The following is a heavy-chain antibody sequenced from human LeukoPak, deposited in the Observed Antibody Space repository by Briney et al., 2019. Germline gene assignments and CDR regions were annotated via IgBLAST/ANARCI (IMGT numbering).Heavy chain of an antibody. CDR1: GFMFSDYY. J-gene: IGHJ5*02. Sequence: PGGSLRLSCAASGFMFSDYYMSWIRQAPGKGLEWVSYISSSSSYTNYSDSVKGRFTISRDNAKNTLYLQMSSLRVEDTAVYYCARSPNCGGDCSWGQGTLVTVSS. D-gene: IGHD2-21*02. CDR2: ISSSSSYT. V-gene: IGHV3-11*06. CDR3: ARSPNCGGDCS.